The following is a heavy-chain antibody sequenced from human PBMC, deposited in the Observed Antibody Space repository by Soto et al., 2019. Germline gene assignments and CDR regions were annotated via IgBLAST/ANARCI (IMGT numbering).Heavy chain of an antibody. D-gene: IGHD1-1*01. Sequence: PAETLSLTCTVSGASISGFYWSWVRKAAGKGLEWIGRIYATGTTDYNPSLKSRVMMSVDTSKKQFSLKLRSVTAADTAVYYCVRDGTKTLRDWFDPWGQGISVTVSS. V-gene: IGHV4-4*07. CDR1: GASISGFY. CDR3: VRDGTKTLRDWFDP. J-gene: IGHJ5*02. CDR2: IYATGTT.